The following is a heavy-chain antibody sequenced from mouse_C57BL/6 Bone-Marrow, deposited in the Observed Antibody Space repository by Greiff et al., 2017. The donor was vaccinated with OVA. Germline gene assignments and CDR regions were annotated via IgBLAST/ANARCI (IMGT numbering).Heavy chain of an antibody. CDR2: LSSGGSYT. J-gene: IGHJ3*01. Sequence: EVQLVESGGDLVKPGGSLKLSCAASGFTFSSYGMSWVRQTPDTRLEWVAPLSSGGSYTYYPDSVKGRFTISRDNAKNTLYLQMSSLKSEDTAMYYCARHEPYWGQGTLVTVSA. CDR3: ARHEPY. CDR1: GFTFSSYG. V-gene: IGHV5-6*01.